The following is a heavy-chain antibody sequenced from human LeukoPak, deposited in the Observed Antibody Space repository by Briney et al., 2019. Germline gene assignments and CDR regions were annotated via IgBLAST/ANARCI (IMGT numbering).Heavy chain of an antibody. CDR2: ISGSGGST. J-gene: IGHJ4*02. Sequence: QPGGSLRLSCAASGFTFSSYAMSSVRQAPGKGLEWVSAISGSGGSTYYADSVKGRFTISRDNAKNSLYLQMNSLRAEDTAVYYCARSDYYDSSGYYYIPRPFDYWGQGTLVTVSS. D-gene: IGHD3-22*01. CDR3: ARSDYYDSSGYYYIPRPFDY. V-gene: IGHV3-23*01. CDR1: GFTFSSYA.